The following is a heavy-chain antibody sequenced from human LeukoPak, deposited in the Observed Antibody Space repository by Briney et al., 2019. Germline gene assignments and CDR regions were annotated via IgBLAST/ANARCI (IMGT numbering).Heavy chain of an antibody. CDR1: GFTFSSYA. J-gene: IGHJ4*02. V-gene: IGHV3-23*01. Sequence: PGGSLRLSCAASGFTFSSYAMSWVRQAPGKGLESVSAISGSGGSTYYADSVKGRFTISRDNSKNTLYLQMNSLRAEDTAVYYCAKDRDFWSGRLDYWGQGTLVTVSS. D-gene: IGHD3-3*01. CDR2: ISGSGGST. CDR3: AKDRDFWSGRLDY.